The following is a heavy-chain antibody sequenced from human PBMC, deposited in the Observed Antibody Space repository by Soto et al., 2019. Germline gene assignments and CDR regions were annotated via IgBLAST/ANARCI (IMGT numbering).Heavy chain of an antibody. CDR1: GYSINSGYF. Sequence: SETLSLTCAVSGYSINSGYFWDWIRQPSGKGLEWVGNIFHSGTTYYNPSLKSRVTISVDTSKNQFSLKLDSVTAADKAVYYCARRGGGATPWGADGMDVWGQGTTVTVSS. J-gene: IGHJ6*02. CDR2: IFHSGTT. CDR3: ARRGGGATPWGADGMDV. V-gene: IGHV4-38-2*01. D-gene: IGHD1-26*01.